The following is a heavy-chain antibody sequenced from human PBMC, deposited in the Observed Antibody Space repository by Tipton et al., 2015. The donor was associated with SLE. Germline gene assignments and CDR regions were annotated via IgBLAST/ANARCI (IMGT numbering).Heavy chain of an antibody. J-gene: IGHJ4*02. V-gene: IGHV4-39*01. CDR1: GGSISSGGYY. Sequence: TLSLTCTVSGGSISSGGYYWSWIRQYPGKGLEWIGSFHHKGSSYYSPSLGSRVTISGDTSRNQFSLTLSSVTAADTALYYCARGGEMSTVPFDYWGQGTLVTVSS. CDR2: FHHKGSS. D-gene: IGHD5-24*01. CDR3: ARGGEMSTVPFDY.